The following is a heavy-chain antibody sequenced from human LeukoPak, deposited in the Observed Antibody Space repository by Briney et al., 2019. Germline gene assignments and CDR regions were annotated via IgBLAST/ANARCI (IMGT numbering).Heavy chain of an antibody. Sequence: TSETLSLTCTVSGGSISSGGYYWSWIRQHPGKGLEWIGYIYYSGSTYYNPSLKSRVTISVDTSKNQFSLKLSSVTAADTVVYYCARERYGGYYDSSGTTSEFVFDYWGQGTLVTVSS. CDR1: GGSISSGGYY. J-gene: IGHJ4*02. CDR3: ARERYGGYYDSSGTTSEFVFDY. D-gene: IGHD3-22*01. V-gene: IGHV4-31*03. CDR2: IYYSGST.